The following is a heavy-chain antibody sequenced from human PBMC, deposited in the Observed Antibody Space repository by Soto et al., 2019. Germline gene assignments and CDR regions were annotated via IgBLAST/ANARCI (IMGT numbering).Heavy chain of an antibody. CDR3: ARDQPVGRATVVDY. CDR1: GYPFTHYG. CDR2: ISPFNGNT. J-gene: IGHJ4*02. Sequence: ASVKVSCKSSGYPFTHYGITWVRQAPGQGLEWMGWISPFNGNTNYGQTLQGRVTLTTDTSTSTVYMELRSLRSDDTAVYYCARDQPVGRATVVDYWGLGTMVTVS. V-gene: IGHV1-18*01. D-gene: IGHD1-26*01.